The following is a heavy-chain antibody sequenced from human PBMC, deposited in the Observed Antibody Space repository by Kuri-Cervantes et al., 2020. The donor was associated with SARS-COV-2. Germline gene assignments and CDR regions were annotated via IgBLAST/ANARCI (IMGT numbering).Heavy chain of an antibody. CDR3: ARDLGDMAHYAMDV. CDR1: GSTFSSYS. CDR2: TLYDGTTK. D-gene: IGHD5-24*01. Sequence: GGSLRPSCAASGSTFSSYSMNWARQAPGKGLEWVAVTLYDGTTKYYADSVKGRFTISRDNSEKMLYLQVSSLRAEDTAVYYCARDLGDMAHYAMDVWGQGTTVTVSS. J-gene: IGHJ6*02. V-gene: IGHV3-30*19.